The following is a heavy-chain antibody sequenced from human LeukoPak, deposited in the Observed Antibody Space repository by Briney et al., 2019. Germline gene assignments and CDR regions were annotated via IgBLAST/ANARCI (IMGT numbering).Heavy chain of an antibody. CDR3: ARYSPEGPFDY. V-gene: IGHV5-51*01. CDR2: MYPGDSDT. Sequence: GESLKISCKRSGYSFTSYWIGLVRQMPGKGLEWMGIMYPGDSDTRYSPYFQGQVTISADKSISTAYLQWSSLKASDTAMYYCARYSPEGPFDYWGQGTLVTVSS. D-gene: IGHD2-15*01. CDR1: GYSFTSYW. J-gene: IGHJ4*02.